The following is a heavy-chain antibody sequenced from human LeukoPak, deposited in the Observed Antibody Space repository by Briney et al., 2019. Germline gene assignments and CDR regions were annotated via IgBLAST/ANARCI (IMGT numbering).Heavy chain of an antibody. CDR1: GFTFSDYY. J-gene: IGHJ6*03. D-gene: IGHD4-17*01. CDR2: ISSSGSTI. CDR3: ARGYGDDGIDYYYMDV. Sequence: PGGSLRLSCAASGFTFSDYYMSWIRQAQGKGLERVLYISSSGSTIYYADAVKGRFTISRDNAKNSLYLQMNSLRVEDTAVYYCARGYGDDGIDYYYMDVWGKGTTVTVSS. V-gene: IGHV3-11*01.